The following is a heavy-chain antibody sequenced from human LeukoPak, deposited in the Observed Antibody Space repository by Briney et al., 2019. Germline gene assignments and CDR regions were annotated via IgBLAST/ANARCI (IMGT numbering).Heavy chain of an antibody. CDR1: GYSFTSYW. CDR2: IYPGDSDT. CDR3: ARQGGYCSSTSCPLDAFDI. V-gene: IGHV5-51*01. J-gene: IGHJ3*02. Sequence: GESLKISCKGSGYSFTSYWIGWVRQMPGKGLERMGIIYPGDSDTRYSPSSQGQVTISADKSISTAYLQWSSLKASDTAMYYCARQGGYCSSTSCPLDAFDIWGQGTMVTVSS. D-gene: IGHD2-2*01.